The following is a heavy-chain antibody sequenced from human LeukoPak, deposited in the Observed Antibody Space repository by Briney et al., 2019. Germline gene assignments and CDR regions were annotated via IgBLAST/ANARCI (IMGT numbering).Heavy chain of an antibody. Sequence: QPGGSLRLSCAASGFTVSSNYMSWVRQAPGKGLEWVSVIYSGGSTYYADSVKGRFTISRDNSKNTLYLQMNSLRAEDTAVCYCARGPYYYDSSGYYSNWFDPWGQGTLVTVSS. CDR1: GFTVSSNY. CDR3: ARGPYYYDSSGYYSNWFDP. V-gene: IGHV3-53*01. D-gene: IGHD3-22*01. J-gene: IGHJ5*02. CDR2: IYSGGST.